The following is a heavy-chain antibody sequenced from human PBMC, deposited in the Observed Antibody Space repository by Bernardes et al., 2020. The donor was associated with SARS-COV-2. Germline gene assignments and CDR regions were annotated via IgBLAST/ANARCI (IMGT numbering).Heavy chain of an antibody. CDR2: INGDGRTT. CDR1: GFTFSSYW. J-gene: IGHJ4*02. CDR3: VRGPSDGHGRFEY. D-gene: IGHD5-18*01. V-gene: IGHV3-74*03. Sequence: GGSLRLSCAASGFTFSSYWMHWVSQAPGKGLVWVSRINGDGRTTTYAESVKGRFTISRDNAKNTLYLQMNSLRADDTADYYCVRGPSDGHGRFEYWGQGTLVTVSS.